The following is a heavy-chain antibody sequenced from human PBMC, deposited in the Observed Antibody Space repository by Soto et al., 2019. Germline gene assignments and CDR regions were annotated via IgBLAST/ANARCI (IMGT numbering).Heavy chain of an antibody. CDR3: ARGRYGDY. D-gene: IGHD1-1*01. J-gene: IGHJ4*02. V-gene: IGHV1-18*01. Sequence: QVHLVQSGAEVKKPGASVKVSCKASGYTFTSYGITWVRQAPGQGLEWMGWISAHNGKTDYAQKLQGRVIVTRDTSTSTAYMELRILRSDGTAVYYWARGRYGDYWGQGAVVTVS. CDR2: ISAHNGKT. CDR1: GYTFTSYG.